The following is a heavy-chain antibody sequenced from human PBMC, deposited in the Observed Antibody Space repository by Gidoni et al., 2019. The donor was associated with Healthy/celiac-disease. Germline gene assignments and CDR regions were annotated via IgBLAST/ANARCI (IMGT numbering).Heavy chain of an antibody. Sequence: EVQLVESGGGLVQPGGSLRLSCAASGFTFSSSWMHWVRQAPGKGLVWVSRINSDGISTSYADSVKGRFTISRDNAKNTLYLQMNSLRAEDTAVYYCARDIRRDGYNYHESRYYYGMDVWGQGTTVTVSS. CDR3: ARDIRRDGYNYHESRYYYGMDV. CDR1: GFTFSSSW. D-gene: IGHD5-12*01. V-gene: IGHV3-74*01. J-gene: IGHJ6*02. CDR2: INSDGIST.